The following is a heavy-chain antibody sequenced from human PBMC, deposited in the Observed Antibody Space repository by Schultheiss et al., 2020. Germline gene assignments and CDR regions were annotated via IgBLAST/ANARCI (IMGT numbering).Heavy chain of an antibody. CDR2: IYYSGST. J-gene: IGHJ6*03. D-gene: IGHD6-19*01. V-gene: IGHV4-59*01. CDR3: ARGSGWPEYYYYYYMDV. CDR1: GGSISSYY. Sequence: SETLSLTCTVSGGSISSYYWSWIRQPPGKGLEWIGSIYYSGSTNYNPSLKSRVTISVDTSKNQFSLKLSSVTAADTAVYYCARGSGWPEYYYYYYMDVWGKGTTVTVSS.